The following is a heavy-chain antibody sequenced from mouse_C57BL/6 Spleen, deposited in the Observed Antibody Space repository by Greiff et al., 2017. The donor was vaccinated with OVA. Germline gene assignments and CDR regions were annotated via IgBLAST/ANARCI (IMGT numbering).Heavy chain of an antibody. CDR1: GYTFTSYW. CDR2: IYPGNSDT. J-gene: IGHJ2*01. D-gene: IGHD2-4*01. CDR3: TRDTRLRGPYDYAPYSFDY. V-gene: IGHV1-5*01. Sequence: EVKLMESGTVLARPGASVKMSCKTSGYTFTSYWMHWVKQRPGQGLEWIGAIYPGNSDTSYNQKFKGKAKLTAVTSASTAYMELSRLTNEDSAVYYYTRDTRLRGPYDYAPYSFDYWGQGTTLTVSS.